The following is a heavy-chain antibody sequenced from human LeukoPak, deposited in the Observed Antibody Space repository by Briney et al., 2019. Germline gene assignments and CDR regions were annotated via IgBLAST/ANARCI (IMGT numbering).Heavy chain of an antibody. D-gene: IGHD6-13*01. CDR3: ARGGAAALREDH. Sequence: SETLSLTCTVSGDSITYYCWSWIRQPPGKGLEWIGHIYYSGSTNYNPSLKSRVTISVDTSKNQFSLKLSSVTAADTAVYYCARGGAAALREDHWGQGTLVTVSS. J-gene: IGHJ4*02. V-gene: IGHV4-59*01. CDR2: IYYSGST. CDR1: GDSITYYC.